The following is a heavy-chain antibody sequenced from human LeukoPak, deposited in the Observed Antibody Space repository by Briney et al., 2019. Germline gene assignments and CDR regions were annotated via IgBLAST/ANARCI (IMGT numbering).Heavy chain of an antibody. CDR2: LYYSGST. J-gene: IGHJ6*02. CDR3: ARHIGYYYDSSGYYYYGMDI. CDR1: GGSVSNHY. D-gene: IGHD3-22*01. Sequence: PSETLSLTCTVSGGSVSNHYWTWIRQPPGKGLEWIGHLYYSGSTNYNPSLKSRVTISVDTSMKQFSLQLTSATAADTAVYYCARHIGYYYDSSGYYYYGMDIWGRGTTVTVSS. V-gene: IGHV4-59*08.